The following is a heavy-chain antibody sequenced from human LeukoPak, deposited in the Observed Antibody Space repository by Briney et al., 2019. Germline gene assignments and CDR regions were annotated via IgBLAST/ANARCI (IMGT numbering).Heavy chain of an antibody. J-gene: IGHJ4*02. CDR1: GGTFSSYA. V-gene: IGHV1-69*06. CDR3: ARDQVTARFYFDY. Sequence: SVKVSCKASGGTFSSYAISWVRQAPGQGLEWMGGIIPFFGTANYAQKFQGRVTITADKSTSTVYMELSSLRSEDTAVYYCARDQVTARFYFDYWGLGTLVTVSS. CDR2: IIPFFGTA. D-gene: IGHD6-6*01.